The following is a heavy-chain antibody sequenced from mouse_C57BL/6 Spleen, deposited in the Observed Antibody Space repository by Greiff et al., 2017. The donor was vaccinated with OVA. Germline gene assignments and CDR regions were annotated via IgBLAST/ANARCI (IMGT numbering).Heavy chain of an antibody. Sequence: EVQGVESGGDLVKPGGSLKLSCAASGFTFSSYGMSWVRQTPDKRLEWVATISSGGSYTYYPDSVKGRFTISRDNAKNTLYLQMSSLKSEDTAMYYCARRGGTNAMDYWGQGTSVTVSS. D-gene: IGHD4-1*01. V-gene: IGHV5-6*01. CDR1: GFTFSSYG. CDR3: ARRGGTNAMDY. J-gene: IGHJ4*01. CDR2: ISSGGSYT.